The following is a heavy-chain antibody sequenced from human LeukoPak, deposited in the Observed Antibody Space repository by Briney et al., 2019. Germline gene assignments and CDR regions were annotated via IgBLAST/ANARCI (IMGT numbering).Heavy chain of an antibody. CDR1: GGSFSGYY. CDR2: INHSGST. D-gene: IGHD4-11*01. CDR3: ARDLYRGYMDV. J-gene: IGHJ6*03. V-gene: IGHV4-34*01. Sequence: ASETLSLTCAVYGGSFSGYYWSWIRQPPGKGLEWIGEINHSGSTNYNPSLKSRVTISVDTSKNQFSLKLSSVTAADTAVYYCARDLYRGYMDVWGKGTTVTVSS.